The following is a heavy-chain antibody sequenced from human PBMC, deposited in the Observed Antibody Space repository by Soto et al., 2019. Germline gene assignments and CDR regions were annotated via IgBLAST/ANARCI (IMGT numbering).Heavy chain of an antibody. CDR3: ARDPGGIELARDHYGMEV. Sequence: ASLKVAFKASGGAFSIHSIILVRHSPLQWLEWMGWIIPIFGTANYAQNFQGRVTITADESTSTAYMELSSLRSEDTAFYYCARDPGGIELARDHYGMEVWGKGNTVNVSS. D-gene: IGHD6-19*01. CDR1: GGAFSIHS. V-gene: IGHV1-69*13. CDR2: IIPIFGTA. J-gene: IGHJ6*04.